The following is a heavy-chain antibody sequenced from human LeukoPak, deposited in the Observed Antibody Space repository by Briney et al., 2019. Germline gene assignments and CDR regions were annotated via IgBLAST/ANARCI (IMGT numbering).Heavy chain of an antibody. V-gene: IGHV4-59*01. D-gene: IGHD3-22*01. Sequence: SETLSLTCTVSGGSISSYYWSWIRQPPGKGLEWIGYTYYSGSTNYNPSLKSRVTISVDTSKNQFSLKLSSVTAADTAVYYCAGTYYYDSSGYQYFDYWGQGTLVTVSS. J-gene: IGHJ4*02. CDR1: GGSISSYY. CDR2: TYYSGST. CDR3: AGTYYYDSSGYQYFDY.